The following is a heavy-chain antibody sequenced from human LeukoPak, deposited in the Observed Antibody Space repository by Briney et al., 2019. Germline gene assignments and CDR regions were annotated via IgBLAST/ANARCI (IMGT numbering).Heavy chain of an antibody. CDR1: GFTFSSYA. D-gene: IGHD6-19*01. CDR2: ISGSGGST. Sequence: GGSLRLSCAASGFTFSSYAMSWVRQAPGKGLEWVSAISGSGGSTYYADSVKGRFTISRDNSKNTLYLQMNSLRAEDTAVYYCAKGSGAWVAVAEWLDPWGQGTLVTVSS. V-gene: IGHV3-23*01. J-gene: IGHJ5*02. CDR3: AKGSGAWVAVAEWLDP.